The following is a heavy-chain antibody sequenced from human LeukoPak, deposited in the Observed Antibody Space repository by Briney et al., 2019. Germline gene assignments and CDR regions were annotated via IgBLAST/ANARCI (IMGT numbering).Heavy chain of an antibody. CDR1: GFTVRSNY. CDR2: IYSGGST. D-gene: IGHD2-2*01. V-gene: IGHV3-66*01. CDR3: ARSSIVRGYCSSACCPYYFDF. Sequence: PGGSLRLSCAASGFTVRSNYMSWVRQAPGKGLEWVSVIYSGGSTYYADSVKGRFTISRDNSKNTLFLQMTSLRAEDTAVYYCARSSIVRGYCSSACCPYYFDFWGQGTLVTVSS. J-gene: IGHJ4*02.